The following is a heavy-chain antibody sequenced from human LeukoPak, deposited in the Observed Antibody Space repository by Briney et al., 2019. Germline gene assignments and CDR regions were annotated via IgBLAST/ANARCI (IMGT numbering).Heavy chain of an antibody. CDR3: ARAQGDLTPYDI. D-gene: IGHD4-23*01. J-gene: IGHJ3*02. Sequence: GESLKISCKGSGYRFPNHWIGWVCQMPGIGLEWMGIIYPGDSGARYSPSFQGQVTISADKSISTAFLQWSSLKASDTAMYYCARAQGDLTPYDIWGQGTMITVSS. CDR1: GYRFPNHW. CDR2: IYPGDSGA. V-gene: IGHV5-51*01.